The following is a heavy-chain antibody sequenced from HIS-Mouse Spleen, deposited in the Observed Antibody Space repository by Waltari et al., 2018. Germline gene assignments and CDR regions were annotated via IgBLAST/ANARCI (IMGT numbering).Heavy chain of an antibody. CDR1: GYTFTGYY. V-gene: IGHV1-2*02. Sequence: QVQLVQSGAEVKKPGASVKVSCKASGYTFTGYYMHWVRQAPGQGREWMGGNNPNSGGTNYAQKFQGRVTMTRDTSISTAYMELSRLRSDDTAVYYCARGYYGSGSYYFQHWGQGTLVTVSS. J-gene: IGHJ1*01. D-gene: IGHD3-10*01. CDR2: NNPNSGGT. CDR3: ARGYYGSGSYYFQH.